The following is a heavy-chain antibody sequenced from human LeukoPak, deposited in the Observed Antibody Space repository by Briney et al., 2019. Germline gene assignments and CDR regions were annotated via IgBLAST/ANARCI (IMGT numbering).Heavy chain of an antibody. D-gene: IGHD5-24*01. V-gene: IGHV4-59*08. Sequence: SETLSLTCTVSGGSISSYYWSWIRQPPGKGLEWIGYIYYSGSTNYNPSLKSRVTISVDTSKNQISLKLSSVTAADTAVYYCARHRARGDGYPIWGQGTLVTVSS. CDR2: IYYSGST. CDR3: ARHRARGDGYPI. CDR1: GGSISSYY. J-gene: IGHJ4*02.